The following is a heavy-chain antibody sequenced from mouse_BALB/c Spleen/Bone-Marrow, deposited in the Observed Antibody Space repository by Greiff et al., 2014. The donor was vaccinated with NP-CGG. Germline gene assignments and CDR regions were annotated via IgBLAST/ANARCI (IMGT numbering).Heavy chain of an antibody. CDR3: AIRHLSCHFGH. V-gene: IGHV1S137*01. Sequence: VQLQQSGPELVRPGVSVKISCKASGYTFTDYAMHWVKLSHAKSFEWIGVINTYSGGANYNQKLKGKATMTVDKSSSTAYMELVRLASEASSIYSCAIRHLSCHFGHWGQGSSLTVSS. CDR1: GYTFTDYA. D-gene: IGHD1-1*01. CDR2: INTYSGGA. J-gene: IGHJ2*02.